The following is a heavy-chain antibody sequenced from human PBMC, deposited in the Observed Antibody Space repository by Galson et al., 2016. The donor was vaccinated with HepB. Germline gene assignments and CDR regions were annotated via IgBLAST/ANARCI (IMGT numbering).Heavy chain of an antibody. J-gene: IGHJ3*02. V-gene: IGHV3-74*01. CDR2: IHSDGSTT. CDR1: GFTFSSYW. D-gene: IGHD4-17*01. CDR3: ARESPTTAGAFDI. Sequence: SLRLSCAASGFTFSSYWVHWVRQAPGKGLVWVSRIHSDGSTTSYADSVKGRFTVSRDNAKNTLYMQMNSLRAEDTAVYYCARESPTTAGAFDIWGQGTMVTVSS.